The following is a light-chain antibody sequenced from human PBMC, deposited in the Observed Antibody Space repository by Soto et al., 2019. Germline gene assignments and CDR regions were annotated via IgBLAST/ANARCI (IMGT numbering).Light chain of an antibody. J-gene: IGLJ1*01. V-gene: IGLV2-14*03. CDR3: SSYTSSTTLYV. CDR1: SSDVGNYNY. Sequence: QSVLAQPASVSVSTGQSTTISCTGASSDVGNYNYVSWYQQHPGKAPKLIIYDVSNRPSGVSNRFSGSKSGNTASLTISGLQAEDEADYYCSSYTSSTTLYVFGTGTKVTVL. CDR2: DVS.